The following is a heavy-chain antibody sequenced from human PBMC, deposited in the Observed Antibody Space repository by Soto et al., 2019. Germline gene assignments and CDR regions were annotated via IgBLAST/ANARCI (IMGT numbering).Heavy chain of an antibody. V-gene: IGHV3-23*04. Sequence: EVKLVESGGGLVQPGGSLRISCKVSGFMFSDYAMTWVRQAPGKGLGWVSSIGKSGSDIDYADSVKGRFTISRDNSENTVYLQMDSLKVEDTALYFCMKVRDYWGQGTQVTVS. CDR2: IGKSGSDI. J-gene: IGHJ4*02. CDR1: GFMFSDYA. CDR3: MKVRDY.